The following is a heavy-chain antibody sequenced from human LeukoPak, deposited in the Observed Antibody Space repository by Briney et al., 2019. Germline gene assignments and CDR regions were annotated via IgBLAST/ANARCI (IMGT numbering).Heavy chain of an antibody. CDR1: GFTVSSNY. V-gene: IGHV3-66*01. CDR2: LHSGGNA. CDR3: ARGGYSSGWYYHFDY. J-gene: IGHJ4*02. Sequence: GGSLRLSCAASGFTVSSNYMNWVRQAPGKGLEWVSLLHSGGNAYCADSVKGRFTISRDNSENTLYLEMISLRAEDTAAYYCARGGYSSGWYYHFDYWGQGTLVTVSS. D-gene: IGHD6-19*01.